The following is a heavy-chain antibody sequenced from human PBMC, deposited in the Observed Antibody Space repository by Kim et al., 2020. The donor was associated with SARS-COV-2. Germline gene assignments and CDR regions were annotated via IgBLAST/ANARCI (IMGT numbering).Heavy chain of an antibody. CDR1: GGSISSSSYY. Sequence: SETLSLTCTVSGGSISSSSYYWGWIRQPPGKGLEWIGSIYYSGSTYYNPSLKSRVTISVDTSKNQFSLKLSSVTAADTAVYYCASNPSNWFDPWGQGTLVTVSS. J-gene: IGHJ5*02. V-gene: IGHV4-39*07. CDR3: ASNPSNWFDP. CDR2: IYYSGST.